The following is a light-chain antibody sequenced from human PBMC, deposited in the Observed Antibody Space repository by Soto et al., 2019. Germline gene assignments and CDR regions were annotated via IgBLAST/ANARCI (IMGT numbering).Light chain of an antibody. CDR2: EVS. CDR1: SSDVGGYNY. V-gene: IGLV2-14*01. Sequence: ALTQPASVSGSPGQSITISCTGTSSDVGGYNYVSWYQQHPGKAPKLMIYEVSNRPSGVSNRFSGSKSGNTASLTISGLQAEDEDDYYCSSYTSSSTYVFGTGTKV. CDR3: SSYTSSSTYV. J-gene: IGLJ1*01.